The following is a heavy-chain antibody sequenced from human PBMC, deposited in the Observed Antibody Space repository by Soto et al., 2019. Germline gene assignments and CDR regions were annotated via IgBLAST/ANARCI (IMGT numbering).Heavy chain of an antibody. J-gene: IGHJ4*02. CDR1: GFPFSSYA. V-gene: IGHV3-23*01. Sequence: RLSCAASGFPFSSYAVSWVRQAPGKGLEWVSGISGSGGITYYADSVKGRFTISRDNSKNTLYLQMNSLRADDTAVYFCAKSLSASPNYFFDSCGQGPLVTVYS. CDR2: ISGSGGIT. D-gene: IGHD1-1*01. CDR3: AKSLSASPNYFFDS.